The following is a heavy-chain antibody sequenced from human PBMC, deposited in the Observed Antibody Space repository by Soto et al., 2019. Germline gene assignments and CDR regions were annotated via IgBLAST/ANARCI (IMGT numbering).Heavy chain of an antibody. CDR2: ISGSGSRT. Sequence: GGSLRLSCAASGFTFSSYAMSWVRQAPGKGLEWVSAISGSGSRTYYADSVTGRFTFSRDNSKKTRYLQMNSLRAEDTAVYFCAKGTYRDYVYWDHAFDIWGQGTMVTVSS. V-gene: IGHV3-23*01. J-gene: IGHJ3*02. D-gene: IGHD4-17*01. CDR1: GFTFSSYA. CDR3: AKGTYRDYVYWDHAFDI.